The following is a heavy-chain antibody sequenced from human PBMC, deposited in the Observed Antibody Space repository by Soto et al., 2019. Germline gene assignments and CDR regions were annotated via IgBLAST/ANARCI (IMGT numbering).Heavy chain of an antibody. J-gene: IGHJ4*02. Sequence: EVQLAESGGGLVQPEGSLRLSCAASGFTFSENSMNWVRQAPGKGLEWVSYISSSGSTIYYADSVKGRFTISRDNANNSLYLQMTSLTAEDTAVYYCAREGHCYVQDYWGQGTLVTVSS. CDR1: GFTFSENS. CDR2: ISSSGSTI. CDR3: AREGHCYVQDY. D-gene: IGHD2-15*01. V-gene: IGHV3-48*01.